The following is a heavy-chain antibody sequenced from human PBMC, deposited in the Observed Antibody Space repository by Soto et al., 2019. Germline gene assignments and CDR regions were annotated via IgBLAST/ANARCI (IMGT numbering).Heavy chain of an antibody. J-gene: IGHJ5*02. CDR2: IYYSGST. CDR3: ARDRTIFGVVNWFDP. V-gene: IGHV4-61*01. Sequence: SETLSLTCTVSGGSVSSGSYYWSWIRQPPGKGLEWIGYIYYSGSTNYNPSLKSRVTISVDTSKNQFSLKLSSVTAADAAVYYCARDRTIFGVVNWFDPWGQGTLVTVSS. CDR1: GGSVSSGSYY. D-gene: IGHD3-3*01.